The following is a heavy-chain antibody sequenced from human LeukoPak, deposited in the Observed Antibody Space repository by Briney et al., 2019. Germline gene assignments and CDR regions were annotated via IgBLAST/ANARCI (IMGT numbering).Heavy chain of an antibody. V-gene: IGHV3-74*01. CDR3: AGVRAGANRAFDV. D-gene: IGHD4/OR15-4a*01. CDR2: IDPDDSGS. Sequence: GGSLRLSCAASGFTFSRYWMHWVRQAPGEGLVWVSRIDPDDSGSSYADSVKGRFTISRDNAKNTLWLQMNSLRADDTVVYYCAGVRAGANRAFDVWGQGTVVAVSS. CDR1: GFTFSRYW. J-gene: IGHJ3*01.